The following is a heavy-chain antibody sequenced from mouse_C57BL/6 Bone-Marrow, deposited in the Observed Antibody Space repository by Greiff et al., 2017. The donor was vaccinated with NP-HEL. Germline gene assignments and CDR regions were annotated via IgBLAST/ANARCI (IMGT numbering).Heavy chain of an antibody. J-gene: IGHJ1*03. V-gene: IGHV5-17*01. CDR3: ARSGNWYFDV. CDR2: ISSSSSTI. D-gene: IGHD4-1*01. Sequence: EVQVVESGGGLVKPGGSLKLSCAASGFTFSDYGMHWVRQAPEKGLEWVAYISSSSSTIYYADTVKGRFTISRDNAKNTLFLQMTSLRSEDTAMYYCARSGNWYFDVWGTGTTVTVSS. CDR1: GFTFSDYG.